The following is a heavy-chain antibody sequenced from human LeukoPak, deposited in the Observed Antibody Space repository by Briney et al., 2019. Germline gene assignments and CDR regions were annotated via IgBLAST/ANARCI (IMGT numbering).Heavy chain of an antibody. CDR2: LYHSGST. CDR1: GGSISSGGYS. V-gene: IGHV4-30-2*01. J-gene: IGHJ5*02. D-gene: IGHD3-22*01. CDR3: ARGIQEDYYDSSGYYHSWFDP. Sequence: SQTLSLTCAVSGGSISSGGYSWSWIRQPPGKGLEWIGYLYHSGSTYYNPSLKSRVTVSVDRSKNQFSLKLSSVTAADTAVYYCARGIQEDYYDSSGYYHSWFDPWGQGTLVTVSS.